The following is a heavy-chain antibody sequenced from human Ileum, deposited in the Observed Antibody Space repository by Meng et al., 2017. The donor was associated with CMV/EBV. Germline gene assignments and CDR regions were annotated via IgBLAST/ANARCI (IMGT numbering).Heavy chain of an antibody. D-gene: IGHD3-3*01. CDR3: ARERLEGFYSGPGF. CDR1: GFTFSTYS. J-gene: IGHJ4*02. V-gene: IGHV3-21*06. Sequence: GGSLRLSCEASGFTFSTYSMNWLRQTPGKGLELVAAIQTRRSSTYYSDTVKGRFTISRDNAKNSVSLQMNSLRVEDTAVYYCARERLEGFYSGPGFWGQGTLVTVSS. CDR2: IQTRRSST.